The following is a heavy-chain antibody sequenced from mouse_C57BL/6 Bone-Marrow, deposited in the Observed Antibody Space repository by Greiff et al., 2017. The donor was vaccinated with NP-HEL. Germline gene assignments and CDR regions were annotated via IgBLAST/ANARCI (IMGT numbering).Heavy chain of an antibody. CDR3: ARWNYGSSYDY. CDR1: GYAFSSYW. V-gene: IGHV1-80*01. J-gene: IGHJ2*01. D-gene: IGHD1-1*01. CDR2: IYPGDGDT. Sequence: VQGVESGAELVKPGASVKISCKASGYAFSSYWMNWVKQRPGKGLEWIGQIYPGDGDTNYNGKFKGKATLTADKSSSTAYMQLSSLTSEDSAVYFCARWNYGSSYDYWGQGTTLTVSS.